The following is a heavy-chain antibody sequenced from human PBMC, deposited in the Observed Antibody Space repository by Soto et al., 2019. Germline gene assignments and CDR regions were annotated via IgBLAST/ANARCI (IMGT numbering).Heavy chain of an antibody. CDR3: ARYSGYWGSDY. Sequence: EVQLLESGGGLVQPGGSLRVSCAASGFTFSSDAMSWVRQAPGKGLEWVSAITDSGAGTYFADSVKGRFTISRDNSKNTLYLQMNSLRAEDTAVYYCARYSGYWGSDYWGQGTLVTVSS. CDR1: GFTFSSDA. J-gene: IGHJ4*02. CDR2: ITDSGAGT. V-gene: IGHV3-23*01. D-gene: IGHD5-12*01.